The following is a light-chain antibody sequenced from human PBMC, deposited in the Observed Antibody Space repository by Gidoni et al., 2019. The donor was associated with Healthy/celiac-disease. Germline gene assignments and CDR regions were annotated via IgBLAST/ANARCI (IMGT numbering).Light chain of an antibody. CDR3: QQYGSSAIT. CDR2: GAS. J-gene: IGKJ5*01. V-gene: IGKV3-20*01. CDR1: QSVSSSY. Sequence: EIVLTQSPATLSLSPGERATLSCRGSQSVSSSYLAWYQQKPGQAPRLLIYGASSRATGIPDRFSGSGSGTDFTLTISRLEPEDFAVYYCQQYGSSAITFGQGTRLEIK.